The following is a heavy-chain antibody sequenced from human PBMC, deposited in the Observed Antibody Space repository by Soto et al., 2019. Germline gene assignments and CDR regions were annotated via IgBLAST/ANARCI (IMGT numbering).Heavy chain of an antibody. Sequence: GGSLRLSCAASGFTFSSYWMHWVRQAPGKGLVWVSRINSDGSSTSFADSVKGRFTISRDNAKNTLYLQMNSLRAEDTAVYYCARDQYYDFWSGYYEAGGMIDYWGQGTLVTVSS. CDR2: INSDGSST. CDR3: ARDQYYDFWSGYYEAGGMIDY. D-gene: IGHD3-3*01. V-gene: IGHV3-74*01. CDR1: GFTFSSYW. J-gene: IGHJ4*02.